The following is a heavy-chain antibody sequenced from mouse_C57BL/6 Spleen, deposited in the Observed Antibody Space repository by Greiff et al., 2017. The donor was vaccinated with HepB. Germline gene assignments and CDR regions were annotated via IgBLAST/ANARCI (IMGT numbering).Heavy chain of an antibody. J-gene: IGHJ2*01. CDR1: GFTFSSYA. CDR3: AREGGIVANYFDY. D-gene: IGHD1-1*01. Sequence: DVQLVESGGGLVKPGGSLKLSCAASGFTFSSYAMSWVRQTPEKRLEWVATISDGGSYTYYPDNVKGRFTISRDNAKNNLYLQMSHLKSEDTAMYYCAREGGIVANYFDYWGQGTTLTVSS. CDR2: ISDGGSYT. V-gene: IGHV5-4*01.